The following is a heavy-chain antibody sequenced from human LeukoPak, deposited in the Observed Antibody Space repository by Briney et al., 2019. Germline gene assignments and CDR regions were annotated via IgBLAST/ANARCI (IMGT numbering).Heavy chain of an antibody. CDR3: ASGQGWHFDL. V-gene: IGHV3-7*01. CDR2: IKPDGREK. CDR1: GFSISTYW. Sequence: GGSLRLSCVGSGFSISTYWMIWVRHAPGKGLECVANIKPDGREKNYVDSVKGRFTVSRDNSRNSLFLQMNNLRAEDTAVYYCASGQGWHFDLWGRGTLVTVSS. J-gene: IGHJ2*01.